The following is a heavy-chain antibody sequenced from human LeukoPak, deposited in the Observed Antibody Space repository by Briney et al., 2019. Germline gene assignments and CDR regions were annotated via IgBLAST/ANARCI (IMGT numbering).Heavy chain of an antibody. CDR3: ARDDSPRRPIAAAGSPDY. CDR2: ISSSSSYI. Sequence: GGSLRLSCAASGFTFSSYSMNWVRQAPGKGLEWVSSISSSSSYIYYADSVKGRFTISRDNAKNSLYLQMNSLRAEDTAVYYCARDDSPRRPIAAAGSPDYWGQGTLVTVSS. J-gene: IGHJ4*02. V-gene: IGHV3-21*01. CDR1: GFTFSSYS. D-gene: IGHD6-13*01.